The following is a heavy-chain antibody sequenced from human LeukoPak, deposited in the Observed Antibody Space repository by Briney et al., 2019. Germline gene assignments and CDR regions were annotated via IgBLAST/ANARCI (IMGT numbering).Heavy chain of an antibody. CDR3: AKVRGTYNIDH. D-gene: IGHD1-1*01. Sequence: GGSLRLFSAASGFTFRTYGMHWVGHAPVKGLEWVAFIRNDGSNKYADSVKGRFTISRDNSNNTLYLQMNSLRVEDTAVYYCAKVRGTYNIDHWGQGTLVTVSS. CDR2: IRNDGSNK. V-gene: IGHV3-30*02. J-gene: IGHJ4*02. CDR1: GFTFRTYG.